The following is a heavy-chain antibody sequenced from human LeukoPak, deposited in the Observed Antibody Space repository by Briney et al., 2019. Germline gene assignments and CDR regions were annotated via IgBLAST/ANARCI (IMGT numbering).Heavy chain of an antibody. Sequence: ASVKVSCKASGYTFTGYYMHWVRQAPGQGLEWMGWINPNSGGTNYAQKFQGRVTMTRDTSISTAYMELSRLRSDDTPVYYCARGPYSGSYYYFDYWGQGTLVTVSS. CDR3: ARGPYSGSYYYFDY. CDR1: GYTFTGYY. D-gene: IGHD1-26*01. J-gene: IGHJ4*02. CDR2: INPNSGGT. V-gene: IGHV1-2*02.